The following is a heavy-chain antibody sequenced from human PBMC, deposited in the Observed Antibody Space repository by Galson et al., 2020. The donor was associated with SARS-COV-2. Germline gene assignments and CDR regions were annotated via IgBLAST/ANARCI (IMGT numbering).Heavy chain of an antibody. Sequence: GRSLRLSCAASGFTFTHYGVHWVRQAPGKGLEWVAVIWDDGTTKNYGDSVKGRFAISRDDSKNTLFLQMNSLRVDDTAVYYCARGRHSSSNYPNDAFDIWGQGTMVTVSS. D-gene: IGHD1-26*01. CDR3: ARGRHSSSNYPNDAFDI. CDR1: GFTFTHYG. J-gene: IGHJ3*02. V-gene: IGHV3-33*01. CDR2: IWDDGTTK.